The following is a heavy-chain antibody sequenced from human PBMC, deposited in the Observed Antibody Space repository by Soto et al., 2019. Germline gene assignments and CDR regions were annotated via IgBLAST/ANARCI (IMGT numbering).Heavy chain of an antibody. CDR2: IYYRGST. V-gene: IGHV4-59*08. Sequence: SETVSLTCAVSGDSISSYYCMWIRQPPGKGLEWIGYIYYRGSTNYNPSLKSRVTISLDTSKNQFSLKLSSVTAADTAVYYCARHPGYYDILTGYSTYYFDYRGQGILVTVSS. CDR3: ARHPGYYDILTGYSTYYFDY. J-gene: IGHJ4*02. D-gene: IGHD3-9*01. CDR1: GDSISSYY.